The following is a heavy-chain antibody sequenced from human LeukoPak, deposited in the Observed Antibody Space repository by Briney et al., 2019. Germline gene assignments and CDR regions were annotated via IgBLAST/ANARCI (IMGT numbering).Heavy chain of an antibody. J-gene: IGHJ3*02. V-gene: IGHV5-51*01. CDR3: ARAPHYYGSGSYYNEGAFDI. Sequence: GESLKISCKGSGYSFTSYWIGWVRQMPGKGLEWMGIIYSGDSDTRYSPSFQGQVTISADKSISTAYLQWSSLKASDTAMYYCARAPHYYGSGSYYNEGAFDIWGQGTMVTVSS. CDR2: IYSGDSDT. D-gene: IGHD3-10*01. CDR1: GYSFTSYW.